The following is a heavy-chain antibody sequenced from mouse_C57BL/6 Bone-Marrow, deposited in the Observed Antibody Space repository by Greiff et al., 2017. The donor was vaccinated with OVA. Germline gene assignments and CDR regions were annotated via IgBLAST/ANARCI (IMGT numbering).Heavy chain of an antibody. CDR3: AKNCGHWYFDV. CDR2: IWRGGST. CDR1: GFSLTSYG. Sequence: VQVVESGPGLVQPSQSLSITCTVSGFSLTSYGVHWVRQSPGKGLEWLGVIWRGGSTDYNAAFMSRLSITKDNSKSQVFFKMNRLQADDTAIYYCAKNCGHWYFDVWGTGTTVTVSS. J-gene: IGHJ1*03. V-gene: IGHV2-5*01.